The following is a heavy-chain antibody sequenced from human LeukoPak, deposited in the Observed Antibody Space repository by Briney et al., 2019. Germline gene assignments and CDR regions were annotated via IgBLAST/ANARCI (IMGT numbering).Heavy chain of an antibody. D-gene: IGHD3-3*01. CDR1: GFTVSSNY. CDR2: IYSGGST. V-gene: IGHV3-53*01. Sequence: GGSLRLSCAASGFTVSSNYMSWVRQAPGKGLEWVSVIYSGGSTYYADSVKGRFTISRDNSKNTLYLQMNSLRAEDAAVYYCARIYRANYYDFWSGYYRDAFDIWGQGTMVTVSS. CDR3: ARIYRANYYDFWSGYYRDAFDI. J-gene: IGHJ3*02.